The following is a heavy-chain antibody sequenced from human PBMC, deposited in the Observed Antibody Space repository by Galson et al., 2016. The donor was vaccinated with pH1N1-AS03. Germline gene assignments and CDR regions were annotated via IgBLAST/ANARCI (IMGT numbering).Heavy chain of an antibody. CDR3: ARVLFGIARGESSAFDL. D-gene: IGHD6-13*01. CDR2: INADSGDT. J-gene: IGHJ3*01. V-gene: IGHV1-2*02. CDR1: GYTFTAYY. Sequence: SGYTFTAYYMHWVRQAPGQGLEWMGWINADSGDTNYAPKFRGRVTLTRDTSTSTAYMELSTLRSDDTAVFYCARVLFGIARGESSAFDLWGQGTMVTVSS.